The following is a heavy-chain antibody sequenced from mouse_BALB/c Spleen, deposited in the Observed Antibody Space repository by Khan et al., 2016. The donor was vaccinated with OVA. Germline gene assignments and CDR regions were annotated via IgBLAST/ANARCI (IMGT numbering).Heavy chain of an antibody. Sequence: QVQLQQSGAELMKPGASVKISCKATGYTFSTYWIEWVKQRPGHGLEWIGEILPGIGTHYNEKFKGKATFTADTSSNTAYMQLTRLTYEDSAVYYVARDRRVAYWGQGTLVAVAA. J-gene: IGHJ3*01. CDR2: ILPGIGT. V-gene: IGHV1-9*01. CDR1: GYTFSTYW. CDR3: ARDRRVAY.